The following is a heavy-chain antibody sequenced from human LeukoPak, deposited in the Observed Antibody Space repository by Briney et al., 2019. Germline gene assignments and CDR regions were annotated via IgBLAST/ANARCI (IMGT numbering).Heavy chain of an antibody. J-gene: IGHJ5*01. V-gene: IGHV5-51*01. D-gene: IGHD3-22*01. CDR3: ARHQYYYDSSGNYGWFDS. Sequence: ESLKISCKGSGFNFTAYWIAWVRQMPGKGLEWMGISHPINSDTKYSPSFQGQVTISADKSSSTAYLQWNSLKASDTAMYYCARHQYYYDSSGNYGWFDSWGQGTLVTVSS. CDR1: GFNFTAYW. CDR2: SHPINSDT.